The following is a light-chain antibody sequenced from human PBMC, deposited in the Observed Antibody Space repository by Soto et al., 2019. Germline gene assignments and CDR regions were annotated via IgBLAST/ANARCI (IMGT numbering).Light chain of an antibody. CDR1: QPISSHRN. CDR3: QQYDSSPLT. CDR2: GAS. V-gene: IGKV3-20*01. Sequence: EIVLTQSPGTLSLSPGERATLSCRASQPISSHRNLAWYQQKPGQAPRVLIYGASRRATGIPDRFSGSGSGTDFTLTISRLEPEDFAVYYCQQYDSSPLTFGGGTKVEIK. J-gene: IGKJ4*01.